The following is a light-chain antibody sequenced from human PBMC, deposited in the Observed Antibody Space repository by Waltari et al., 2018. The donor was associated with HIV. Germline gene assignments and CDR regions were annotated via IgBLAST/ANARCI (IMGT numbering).Light chain of an antibody. J-gene: IGLJ2*01. CDR3: QSYDIKERGV. Sequence: FMLTQPHSVSDSPGKPVTIPCPGAGRDLADNYVQWYQQRPGSAPTTVCYEYSPTRSGVPDRCSGSIDSAANSAYLTVSGLETEDEAEYYCQSYDIKERGVVGGGTKLTVL. V-gene: IGLV6-57*02. CDR2: EYS. CDR1: GRDLADNY.